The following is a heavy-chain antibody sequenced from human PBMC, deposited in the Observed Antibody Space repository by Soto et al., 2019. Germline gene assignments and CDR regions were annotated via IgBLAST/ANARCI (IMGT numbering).Heavy chain of an antibody. Sequence: EVQLVESGGGLVQPGGSLRLSCAASGFTFSTYSMNWVRQAPGKGLEWVSYISSDSSSIYYADSVKGRFTISRDNAKNSLYLQMNSLRAEDTAVYYCATYYGSGSYFPDHYYYDMDVWGQGTTVTVSS. CDR2: ISSDSSSI. CDR3: ATYYGSGSYFPDHYYYDMDV. D-gene: IGHD3-10*01. J-gene: IGHJ6*02. CDR1: GFTFSTYS. V-gene: IGHV3-48*01.